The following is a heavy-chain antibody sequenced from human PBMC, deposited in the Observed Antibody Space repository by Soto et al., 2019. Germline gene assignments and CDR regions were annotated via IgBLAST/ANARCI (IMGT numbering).Heavy chain of an antibody. CDR3: ARDPTLDCSGGSCYYYGMDV. CDR1: GGSISSYY. CDR2: IYYSGST. Sequence: SETLSLTCTVSGGSISSYYWSWIRQPPGKGLEWIGYIYYSGSTNYNPSLKSRVTISVDTSKNQFSLKLSSVTAADTAVYYCARDPTLDCSGGSCYYYGMDVWGQGTTVTVSS. V-gene: IGHV4-59*01. D-gene: IGHD2-15*01. J-gene: IGHJ6*02.